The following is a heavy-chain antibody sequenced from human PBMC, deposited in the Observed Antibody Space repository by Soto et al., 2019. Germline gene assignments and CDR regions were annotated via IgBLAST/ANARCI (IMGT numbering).Heavy chain of an antibody. Sequence: TSETLSLTCNVSGGSISYSYWTWIRQTPGKGLEWIGYGHSNGISKYNPSFESRVLISVDTSKSLFSLKVSSVTAADTAVYYCARSFTEPYFFDFWGQGTLVTSPQ. CDR3: ARSFTEPYFFDF. CDR1: GGSISYSY. CDR2: GHSNGIS. J-gene: IGHJ4*02. V-gene: IGHV4-59*08.